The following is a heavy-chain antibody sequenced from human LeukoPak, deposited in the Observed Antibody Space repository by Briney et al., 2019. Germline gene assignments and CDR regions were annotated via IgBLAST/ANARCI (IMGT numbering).Heavy chain of an antibody. Sequence: GGSLTLSCTASGFTFSTYSMNWVRQAPGKGLEWVSSISSSSSYIYYADSVKGRFTISRDNAKNSLYLQMNSLRAEDTAVYYCAKVPYSSSPPEYFQHWGQGTLVTVSS. CDR2: ISSSSSYI. CDR3: AKVPYSSSPPEYFQH. D-gene: IGHD6-6*01. CDR1: GFTFSTYS. V-gene: IGHV3-21*04. J-gene: IGHJ1*01.